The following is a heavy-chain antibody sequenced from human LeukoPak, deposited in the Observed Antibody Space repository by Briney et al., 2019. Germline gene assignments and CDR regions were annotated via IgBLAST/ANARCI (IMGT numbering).Heavy chain of an antibody. CDR1: GYTFTGYY. CDR3: ARDRITMVRGVYNWFDP. CDR2: INPNSGGT. D-gene: IGHD3-10*01. J-gene: IGHJ5*02. V-gene: IGHV1-2*06. Sequence: GASVKVSCKAPGYTFTGYYMHWVRQAPGQGLEWMGRINPNSGGTNYAQKFQGRVTMTRDTSISTAYMELSRLRSDDTAVYYCARDRITMVRGVYNWFDPWGQGTLVTVSS.